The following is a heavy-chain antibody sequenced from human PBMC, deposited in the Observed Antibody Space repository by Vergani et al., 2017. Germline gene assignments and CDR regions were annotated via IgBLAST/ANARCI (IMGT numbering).Heavy chain of an antibody. V-gene: IGHV1-18*01. CDR1: GYTFTSYG. D-gene: IGHD2-15*01. J-gene: IGHJ6*02. CDR3: ARGEKYCSGGSCYGGRREKSRYYYYYYGMDV. CDR2: ISAYNGNT. Sequence: QVQLVQSGAEVKKPGASVKVSCKASGYTFTSYGISWVRQAPGQGLEWMGWISAYNGNTNYAQKLQGRVTMTTDTSTSTAYMEVRSLRSDDTAVYYCARGEKYCSGGSCYGGRREKSRYYYYYYGMDVWGQGTTVTVSS.